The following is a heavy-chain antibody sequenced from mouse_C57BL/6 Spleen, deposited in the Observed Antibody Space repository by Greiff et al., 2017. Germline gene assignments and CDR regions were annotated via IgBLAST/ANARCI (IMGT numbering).Heavy chain of an antibody. J-gene: IGHJ4*01. Sequence: VQLQQSGAELMKPGASVKLSCKATGYTFTGYWIEWVKQRPGHGLEWIGDILPGNGSTNYNEKFKGKATLTADTSSNTAYMQLSSLTTEDSAIYYCATCSEGYAMDYWGQGTSVTVSS. CDR2: ILPGNGST. CDR1: GYTFTGYW. CDR3: ATCSEGYAMDY. V-gene: IGHV1-9*01. D-gene: IGHD1-1*01.